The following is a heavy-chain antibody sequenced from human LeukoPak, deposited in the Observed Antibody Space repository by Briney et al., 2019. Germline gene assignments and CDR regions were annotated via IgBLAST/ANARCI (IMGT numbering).Heavy chain of an antibody. Sequence: GRSLRLSCAASGFTFSSYAMHWIRQAPGKGLEWVAVISYDGSNKYYADSVKGRFTISRDNSKNTLYLQMNSLRAEDTAVYYCARDLGEGEDWLLFDYWGQGTLVTVSS. CDR1: GFTFSSYA. CDR3: ARDLGEGEDWLLFDY. J-gene: IGHJ4*02. V-gene: IGHV3-30-3*01. D-gene: IGHD3/OR15-3a*01. CDR2: ISYDGSNK.